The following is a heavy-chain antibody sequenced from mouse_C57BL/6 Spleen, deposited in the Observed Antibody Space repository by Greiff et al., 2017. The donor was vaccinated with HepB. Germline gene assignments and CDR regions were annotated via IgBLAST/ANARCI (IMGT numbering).Heavy chain of an antibody. D-gene: IGHD4-1*02. J-gene: IGHJ2*01. CDR1: GYSITSGYY. CDR2: ISYDGSN. CDR3: ARGQLDYFDY. Sequence: EVQLVESGPGLVKPSQSLSLTCSVTGYSITSGYYWNWIRQFPGNKLEWMGYISYDGSNNYNPSLKNRISITRDTSKNQFFLKLNSVTTEDTATYYCARGQLDYFDYWGQGTTLTVSS. V-gene: IGHV3-6*01.